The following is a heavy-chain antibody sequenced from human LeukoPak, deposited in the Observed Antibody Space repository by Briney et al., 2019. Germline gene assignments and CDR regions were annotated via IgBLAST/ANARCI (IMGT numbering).Heavy chain of an antibody. CDR1: GFTVSGDH. CDR2: IYSGGET. V-gene: IGHV3-66*02. CDR3: ARDPGLPNGMSV. Sequence: GGSLRLSCAASGFTVSGDHMSWVRQAPGKGLEWVSVIYSGGETHYADSVKGRFTISRDNSKNTLYLQMNSLRPEDTAVYYCARDPGLPNGMSVWGQGTTVTVSS. D-gene: IGHD3-10*01. J-gene: IGHJ6*02.